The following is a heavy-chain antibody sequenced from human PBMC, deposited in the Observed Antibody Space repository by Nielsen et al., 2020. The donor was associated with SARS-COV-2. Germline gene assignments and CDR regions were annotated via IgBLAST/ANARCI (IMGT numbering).Heavy chain of an antibody. Sequence: SETLSLTCAVYGGSFSGYYWGWIRQPPGKGLEWIGEINPSGSTNYNPSLKSRVTISVDTSKNQFSLKLSSVTAADTAVYYCARLDSGVAANDYWGQGTLVTVSS. D-gene: IGHD2-15*01. J-gene: IGHJ4*02. CDR2: INPSGST. V-gene: IGHV4-34*01. CDR3: ARLDSGVAANDY. CDR1: GGSFSGYY.